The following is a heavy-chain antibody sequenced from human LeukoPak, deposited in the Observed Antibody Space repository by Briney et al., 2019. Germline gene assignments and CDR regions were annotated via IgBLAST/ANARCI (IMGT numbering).Heavy chain of an antibody. CDR3: ARDLHGGNSFTSDWYFDL. D-gene: IGHD4-23*01. V-gene: IGHV4-34*01. CDR2: INHSGST. CDR1: GGSFSGYY. Sequence: SETLSLTCAVYGGSFSGYYWSWIRQPPGKGLEWFGEINHSGSTNDHPSLKSRVTISVDTSKNQFSLKLSSVTAADTAVYYCARDLHGGNSFTSDWYFDLWGRGTLVTVSS. J-gene: IGHJ2*01.